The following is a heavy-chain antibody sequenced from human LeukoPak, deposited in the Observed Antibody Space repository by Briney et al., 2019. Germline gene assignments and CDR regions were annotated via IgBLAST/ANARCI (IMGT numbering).Heavy chain of an antibody. CDR3: ARSPTIFGSFDP. V-gene: IGHV3-30*04. D-gene: IGHD3-3*01. CDR2: ISYDGSNK. Sequence: GRSLRLSCAASGFTFSTSVMHWVRQAPGKGLEWVALISYDGSNKYYADSVKGRFTISRDNSKSTLYLQMNSLRAEDTAVFYCARSPTIFGSFDPWGQGTLVTVSS. CDR1: GFTFSTSV. J-gene: IGHJ5*02.